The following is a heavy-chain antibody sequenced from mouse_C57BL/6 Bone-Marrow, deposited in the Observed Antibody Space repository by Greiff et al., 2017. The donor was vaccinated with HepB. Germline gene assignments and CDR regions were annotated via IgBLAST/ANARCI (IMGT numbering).Heavy chain of an antibody. V-gene: IGHV1-81*01. CDR1: GYTFTSYG. D-gene: IGHD1-1*01. CDR2: IYPRSGNT. CDR3: ARGTTVVAPFAY. Sequence: VQLQQSGAELARPGASVKLSCKASGYTFTSYGISWVKQRTGQGLEWIGEIYPRSGNTYYNEKFKGKATLTADKSSSTAYMELSSLTSEDSAVYFCARGTTVVAPFAYWGQGTLVTVSA. J-gene: IGHJ3*01.